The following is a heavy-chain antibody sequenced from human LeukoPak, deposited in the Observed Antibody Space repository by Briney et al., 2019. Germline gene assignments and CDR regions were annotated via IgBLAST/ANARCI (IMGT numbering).Heavy chain of an antibody. CDR2: ISAYNGNT. J-gene: IGHJ1*01. CDR1: GYTFTSYG. D-gene: IGHD3-22*01. Sequence: GASVKVSCKASGYTFTSYGISWVRQAPGQGLEWMGWISAYNGNTNYAQKLQGRVTMTTDTSTSTAYMELRSLRSDDTAVYYCARVEYYDSSGFPSSGWYQHWGQGTLVTVSS. CDR3: ARVEYYDSSGFPSSGWYQH. V-gene: IGHV1-18*01.